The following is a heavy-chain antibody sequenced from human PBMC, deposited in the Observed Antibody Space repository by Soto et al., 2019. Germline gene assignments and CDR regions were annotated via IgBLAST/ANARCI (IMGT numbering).Heavy chain of an antibody. V-gene: IGHV1-8*01. J-gene: IGHJ5*02. Sequence: GASVKVSCKASGYTFTSYDINWVRQATGQGLEWMGWMNPNSGNTGYAQKFQGRVTMTRNTSISTAYMELSSLRSEDTAVYYCARGRYYDFWSGTMWVNKWFDPSGQGTLVTVSS. D-gene: IGHD3-3*01. CDR2: MNPNSGNT. CDR3: ARGRYYDFWSGTMWVNKWFDP. CDR1: GYTFTSYD.